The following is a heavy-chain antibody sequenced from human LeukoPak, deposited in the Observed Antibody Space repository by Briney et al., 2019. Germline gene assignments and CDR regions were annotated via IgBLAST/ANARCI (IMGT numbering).Heavy chain of an antibody. CDR1: GFTFSDYN. J-gene: IGHJ4*02. D-gene: IGHD6-13*01. V-gene: IGHV3-11*06. CDR3: ARVRGRQQLVYFDY. CDR2: ISSSSSYT. Sequence: GGSLRLSCAASGFTFSDYNMTWIRRAPGKGLEWVSYISSSSSYTNYADSVKGRFTISRDNAKNSLYLQMNSLRAEDSAVYYCARVRGRQQLVYFDYWGQGTLVTVSS.